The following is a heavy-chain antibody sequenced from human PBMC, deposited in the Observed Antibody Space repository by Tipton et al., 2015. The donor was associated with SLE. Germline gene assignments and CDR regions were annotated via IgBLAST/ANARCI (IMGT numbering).Heavy chain of an antibody. CDR2: IYYDGSA. D-gene: IGHD6-19*01. J-gene: IGHJ4*02. CDR3: ATVRLQRDGWYPWDF. CDR1: GASVRSTSYH. V-gene: IGHV4-39*07. Sequence: TLSLTCFVSGASVRSTSYHWGWIRQPPGKGLEWIGNIYYDGSAYYTPSLESRVSISVDTSKNQVSLRLAPVSAADTAVYYCATVRLQRDGWYPWDFWGQGTLVTVSS.